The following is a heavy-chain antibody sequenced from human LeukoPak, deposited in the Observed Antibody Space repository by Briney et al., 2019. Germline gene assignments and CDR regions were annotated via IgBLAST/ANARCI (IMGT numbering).Heavy chain of an antibody. CDR2: IYSGGST. CDR1: GFTLSSYS. Sequence: PGGSLRLSCAASGFTLSSYSMSWVRQAPGKGLEWVSVIYSGGSTYYADSVKGRFTISRDNSKNTLYLQMNSLRAEDTAVYYCARGIRTSSSWYGANDYWGQGTLVTVSS. V-gene: IGHV3-53*01. J-gene: IGHJ4*02. CDR3: ARGIRTSSSWYGANDY. D-gene: IGHD6-13*01.